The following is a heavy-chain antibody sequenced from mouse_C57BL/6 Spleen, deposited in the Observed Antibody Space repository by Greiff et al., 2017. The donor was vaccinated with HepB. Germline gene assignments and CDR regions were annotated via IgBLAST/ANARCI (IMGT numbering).Heavy chain of an antibody. J-gene: IGHJ4*01. D-gene: IGHD1-1*01. CDR2: INPNYGTT. V-gene: IGHV1-39*01. CDR1: GYSFTDYN. CDR3: ARSTTVVAPYYAMDY. Sequence: EVQLQQSGPELVKPGASVKISCKASGYSFTDYNMNWVKQSNGKSLEWIGVINPNYGTTSYNQKFKGKATLTVDQSSSTAYMQLNSLTSEDSAVYYCARSTTVVAPYYAMDYWGQGTPVTVSA.